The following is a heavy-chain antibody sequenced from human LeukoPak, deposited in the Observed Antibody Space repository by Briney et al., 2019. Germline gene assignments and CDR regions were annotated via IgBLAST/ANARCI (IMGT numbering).Heavy chain of an antibody. Sequence: GGSLRLSCAASGFTFSSYAMSWVRQAPGKGLEWVSTISSSGSSTYYADSVRGRFTISRDNSKNTLYLQMNSLRAEDTAVYYCAKGPKEIQPYYFDYWGQGTLVTVSS. CDR1: GFTFSSYA. CDR2: ISSSGSST. D-gene: IGHD5-18*01. CDR3: AKGPKEIQPYYFDY. J-gene: IGHJ4*02. V-gene: IGHV3-23*01.